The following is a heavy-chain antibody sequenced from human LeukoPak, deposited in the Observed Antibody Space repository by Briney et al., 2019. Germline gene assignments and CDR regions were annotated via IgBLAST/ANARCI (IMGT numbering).Heavy chain of an antibody. CDR2: IRTNANNYAT. Sequence: GGSLRLSCAASGFTSSDSIMHWVRQASGKGLEWVGRIRTNANNYATVYAASVKGRFTLSRDDSKNTAYLQMNSLKTEDTAVYYCARQAMECSSTSCHYYYCYMDVWGKGTTVTVSS. CDR1: GFTSSDSI. CDR3: ARQAMECSSTSCHYYYCYMDV. V-gene: IGHV3-73*01. J-gene: IGHJ6*03. D-gene: IGHD2-2*01.